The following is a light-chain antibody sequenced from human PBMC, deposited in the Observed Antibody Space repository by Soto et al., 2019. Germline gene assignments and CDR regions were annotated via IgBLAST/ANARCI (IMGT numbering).Light chain of an antibody. CDR1: QNLLDSDDGNTY. V-gene: IGKV2-40*01. CDR2: TLS. Sequence: DIVVTQTTVCLRVAPGGRSCSSPKSSQNLLDSDDGNTYLDWYLQKPGQSPQLLIYTLSYRASGVPDRFSGSGSGTDFTLKISRVEAEDVGVYYCMQRIEFPYTFGQGTRLENK. CDR3: MQRIEFPYT. J-gene: IGKJ5*01.